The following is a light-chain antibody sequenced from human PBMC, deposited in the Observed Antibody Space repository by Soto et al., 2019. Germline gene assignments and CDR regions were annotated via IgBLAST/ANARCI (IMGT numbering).Light chain of an antibody. CDR2: AAS. CDR1: QTLSTNS. V-gene: IGKV3-20*01. J-gene: IGKJ3*01. Sequence: EIVLTQSPGILSLSPGEKATLSCSASQTLSTNSLAWYQQRPGQTPRLLIYAASTRNTDIPDRFNGSGSGTDFALTISRLEPEDFALYYCQQYDASPLTFGPGTKVDIK. CDR3: QQYDASPLT.